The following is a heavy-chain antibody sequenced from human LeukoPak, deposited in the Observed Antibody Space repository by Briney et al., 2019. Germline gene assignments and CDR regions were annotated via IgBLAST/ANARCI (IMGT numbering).Heavy chain of an antibody. Sequence: GGSLRLSCAASGFTFSSYSMNWVRQAPGKGLEWVSSISSSSNYIYYADSVKGRFTISRDNAKNSLYLQMNSLRAEDTAVYYCACNRWLQSPFDYWGQGTLVTVSS. D-gene: IGHD5-24*01. CDR1: GFTFSSYS. V-gene: IGHV3-21*01. CDR2: ISSSSNYI. J-gene: IGHJ4*02. CDR3: ACNRWLQSPFDY.